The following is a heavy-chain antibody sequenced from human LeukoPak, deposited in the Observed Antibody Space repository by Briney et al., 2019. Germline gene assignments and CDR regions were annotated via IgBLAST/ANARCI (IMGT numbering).Heavy chain of an antibody. CDR2: ISYDGRNE. V-gene: IGHV3-30*18. CDR3: AKVRWDNSGWYYLDS. D-gene: IGHD6-19*01. Sequence: PGRSLRLSCAASGFTFSENTIHWVRQAPGKGLEWVAVISYDGRNEYYGDSVKGRFSVSRDNSKSTLYLQVDSLRPDDTAIYYCAKVRWDNSGWYYLDSWGQGTLVTVSS. CDR1: GFTFSENT. J-gene: IGHJ4*02.